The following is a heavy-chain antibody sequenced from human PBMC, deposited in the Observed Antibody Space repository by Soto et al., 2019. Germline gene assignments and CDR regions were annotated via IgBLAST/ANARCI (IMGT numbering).Heavy chain of an antibody. J-gene: IGHJ4*02. V-gene: IGHV4-59*01. CDR2: IYYSGST. Sequence: SETLSLTCTVSGASIGRYYWSWIRQPPGKGLEWIGYIYYSGSTNYNPSLKSRVTIAVDTSKNQFSLKLSSVTAADTAVYYCARVGAYAGFYWGQGTLVTVSS. D-gene: IGHD5-12*01. CDR3: ARVGAYAGFY. CDR1: GASIGRYY.